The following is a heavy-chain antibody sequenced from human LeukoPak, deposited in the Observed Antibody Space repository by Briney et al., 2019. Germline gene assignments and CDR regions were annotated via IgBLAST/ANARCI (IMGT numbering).Heavy chain of an antibody. D-gene: IGHD5-24*01. V-gene: IGHV4-30-4*01. Sequence: SETLSLTCTVSGGSISSGDYYWSWIRQPPGTGLEWIGYIYYSGSTYYNPSLKSRVTISVDTSKNQFSLKLSSVTAADTAVYYCARGSWDGYSRGAFDIWGQGTMVTVSS. J-gene: IGHJ3*02. CDR2: IYYSGST. CDR3: ARGSWDGYSRGAFDI. CDR1: GGSISSGDYY.